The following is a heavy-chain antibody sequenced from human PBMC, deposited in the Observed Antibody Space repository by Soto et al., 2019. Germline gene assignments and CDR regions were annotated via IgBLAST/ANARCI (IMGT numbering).Heavy chain of an antibody. CDR3: AKDPNYDFWSGYSGSGWFDP. CDR1: GFTFSSYS. Sequence: PGGSLRLSCAASGFTFSSYSMNWVRQTPGKGLEWVPSIGGSSSNMYYADSVKGRFTISRDNAKNSLYLQMNSLRAEDTAVYYCAKDPNYDFWSGYSGSGWFDPWGQGTLVTVSS. J-gene: IGHJ5*02. CDR2: IGGSSSNM. V-gene: IGHV3-21*01. D-gene: IGHD3-3*01.